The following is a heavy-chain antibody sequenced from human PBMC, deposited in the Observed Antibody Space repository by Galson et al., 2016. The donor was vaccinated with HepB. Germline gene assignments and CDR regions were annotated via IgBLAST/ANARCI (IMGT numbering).Heavy chain of an antibody. V-gene: IGHV3-64D*06. D-gene: IGHD6-13*01. CDR2: ISSSGGST. CDR1: GFAFSKYG. CDR3: VKASIAAPGTGAPAYYYNGMDV. Sequence: SLRLSCAASGFAFSKYGMHWVRQAPGKGLESVSAISSSGGSTYYADSVKCSFTTYRDNSKTTLYLHMSSLRAEDTAVYYCVKASIAAPGTGAPAYYYNGMDVWGQGTTVTVSS. J-gene: IGHJ6*02.